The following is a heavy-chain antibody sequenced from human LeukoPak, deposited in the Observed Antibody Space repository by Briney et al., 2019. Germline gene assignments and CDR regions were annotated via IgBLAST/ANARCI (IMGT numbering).Heavy chain of an antibody. J-gene: IGHJ3*02. V-gene: IGHV3-33*01. CDR2: IWYDGSNE. Sequence: PGRSLRLSCAASGFTFNTYGMHWVRQAPGKGLDWVAVIWYDGSNEYYADSVKGRFTISRDNSKNTLYLQMNSLRAEDTAVYYCARDLRWGSSFAFYIWGQGTIVTVSS. CDR3: ARDLRWGSSFAFYI. D-gene: IGHD6-13*01. CDR1: GFTFNTYG.